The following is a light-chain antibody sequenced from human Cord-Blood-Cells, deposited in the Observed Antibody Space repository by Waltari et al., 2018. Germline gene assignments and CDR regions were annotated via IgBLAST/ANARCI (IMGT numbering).Light chain of an antibody. CDR1: QGLLHSNGYNY. CDR3: MQALQTPWT. V-gene: IGKV2-28*01. J-gene: IGKJ1*01. Sequence: DIGMTQYPLSLPVTPGEPASISCRSSQGLLHSNGYNYLDWYLQKPGQSPQLLIYLGSNRASGVPDRFSGSGAGTDFTLKISRVEAEDVGVYYCMQALQTPWTFGQGTKVEIK. CDR2: LGS.